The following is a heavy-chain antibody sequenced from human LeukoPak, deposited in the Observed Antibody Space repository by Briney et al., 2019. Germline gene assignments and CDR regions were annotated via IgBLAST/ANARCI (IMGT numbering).Heavy chain of an antibody. V-gene: IGHV3-48*02. CDR2: ISSSSSTI. D-gene: IGHD3-10*01. J-gene: IGHJ5*02. CDR3: ARDRMWFGELLYKGNWFDP. Sequence: TGGSLRLSCAASGFTFSSYSMNWVRQAPEKGLEWVSYISSSSSTIYYADSVKGRFTISRDNAKNSLYLQMNSLRDEDTAVYYCARDRMWFGELLYKGNWFDPWGQGTLVTVSS. CDR1: GFTFSSYS.